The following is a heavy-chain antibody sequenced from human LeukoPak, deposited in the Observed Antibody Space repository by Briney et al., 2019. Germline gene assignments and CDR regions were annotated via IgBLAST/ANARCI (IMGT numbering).Heavy chain of an antibody. Sequence: GGSLRLSCAASGFTVSNNYMSWVRQAPGKGLEWVSVIYSGDNTYYVESVKGRFTISRDNSKNTLFLQMNRLRAEDTAVYYCAGRRVLNASFDYWGQGTLVTVSS. V-gene: IGHV3-66*02. CDR1: GFTVSNNY. D-gene: IGHD3-16*01. J-gene: IGHJ4*02. CDR3: AGRRVLNASFDY. CDR2: IYSGDNT.